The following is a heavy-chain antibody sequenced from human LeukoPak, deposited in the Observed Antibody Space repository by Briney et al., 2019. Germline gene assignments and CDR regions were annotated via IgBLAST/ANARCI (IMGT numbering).Heavy chain of an antibody. Sequence: GGSLRLSCTASGFTFSSYDMHWVRQAPGKGLEWVAVISYDGSNKYYADSVKGRFTISRDNSKNTLYLQMNSLRAEDTAVYYCAREQYGDYEGGFDYWGQGTLVTVSS. J-gene: IGHJ4*02. CDR1: GFTFSSYD. V-gene: IGHV3-30*04. CDR3: AREQYGDYEGGFDY. D-gene: IGHD4-17*01. CDR2: ISYDGSNK.